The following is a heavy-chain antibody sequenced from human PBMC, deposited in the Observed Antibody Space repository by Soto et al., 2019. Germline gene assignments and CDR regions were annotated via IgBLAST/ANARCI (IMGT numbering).Heavy chain of an antibody. CDR3: AKDTGPLEDFGVDPKTMTPYNWFDP. V-gene: IGHV3-23*01. J-gene: IGHJ5*02. Sequence: GGSLRLSCAASGFTFSSYAMSWVRQAPGKGLEWVSAISNGGGTKYYADSVEGRFTISRDNFKNTLYLQMNSLRAEDTAVYYCAKDTGPLEDFGVDPKTMTPYNWFDPWGQGTLVTVSS. CDR1: GFTFSSYA. D-gene: IGHD3-3*01. CDR2: ISNGGGTK.